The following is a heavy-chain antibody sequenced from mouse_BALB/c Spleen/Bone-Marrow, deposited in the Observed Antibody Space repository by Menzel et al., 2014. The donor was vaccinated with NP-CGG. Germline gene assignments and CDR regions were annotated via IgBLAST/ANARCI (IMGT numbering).Heavy chain of an antibody. V-gene: IGHV1S137*01. CDR2: ISTYYGDA. Sequence: QVQLQQSGAELVRPGVSVKISCKGSGYTFTDYAMHWVKQSHAKSLEWIGVISTYYGDASYNQKFKGKATMTVDKSSSTAYMELARLTPEDSAIYYCARGGSTMITTFAYWGQGTLVTVSA. CDR1: GYTFTDYA. D-gene: IGHD2-4*01. CDR3: ARGGSTMITTFAY. J-gene: IGHJ3*01.